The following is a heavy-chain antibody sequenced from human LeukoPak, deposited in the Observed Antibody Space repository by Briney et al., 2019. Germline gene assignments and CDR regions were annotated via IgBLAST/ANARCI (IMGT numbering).Heavy chain of an antibody. CDR2: ISGSGGST. CDR3: AKGHLYYYDSSGYSFDY. Sequence: GGSLRLSCAASGFTFSNYAMSWVRQAPGRGLEWVSSISGSGGSTYYADSVKGRFTISRDNSKNTLYLQMNSLRAEDTAVYYCAKGHLYYYDSSGYSFDYRGQGTLVTVSS. D-gene: IGHD3-22*01. J-gene: IGHJ4*02. CDR1: GFTFSNYA. V-gene: IGHV3-23*01.